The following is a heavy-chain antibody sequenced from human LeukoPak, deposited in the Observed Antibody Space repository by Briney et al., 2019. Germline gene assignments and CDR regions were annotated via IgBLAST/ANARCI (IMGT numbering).Heavy chain of an antibody. Sequence: GGSLRLSCAASGFTFSSYAMNWVRQAPGKGLEWVSYISSSGSTIYYADSVKGRFTISRDNAKNSLYLQMNSLRAEDTAVYYCARGTTRRITMVRGVPNWFDPWGQGTLVTVSS. CDR2: ISSSGSTI. CDR1: GFTFSSYA. V-gene: IGHV3-48*03. CDR3: ARGTTRRITMVRGVPNWFDP. J-gene: IGHJ5*02. D-gene: IGHD3-10*01.